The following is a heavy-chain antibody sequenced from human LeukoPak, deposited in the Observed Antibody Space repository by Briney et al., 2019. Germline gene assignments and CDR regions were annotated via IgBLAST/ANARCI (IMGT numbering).Heavy chain of an antibody. J-gene: IGHJ4*02. D-gene: IGHD3-10*01. CDR3: VKDPSDYFGSGTYYSGFEY. Sequence: PGGSLRLSCSASGFTFSNYAMHWVRQAPGKGLECVSAISSNGGSTYYADSVKGRFTISRDNSQNTLYLQMSSLRAEDTAVYYCVKDPSDYFGSGTYYSGFEYWGQGTLVTVSS. CDR2: ISSNGGST. CDR1: GFTFSNYA. V-gene: IGHV3-64D*06.